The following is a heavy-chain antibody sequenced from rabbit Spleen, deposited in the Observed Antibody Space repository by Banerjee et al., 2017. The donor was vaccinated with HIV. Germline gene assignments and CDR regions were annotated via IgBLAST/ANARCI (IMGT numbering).Heavy chain of an antibody. CDR3: ARDGYSHNNRCYFDL. J-gene: IGHJ4*01. Sequence: QSLEESGGDLVKPGASLTLTCTASGVSFTSNYYMCWVRQAPGKGLEWIACIDTGSSGFTYFASWAKGRFTISKTSSTTVTLQMTSLTAADTATYFCARDGYSHNNRCYFDLWGPGTLVTVS. CDR2: IDTGSSGFT. D-gene: IGHD7-1*01. V-gene: IGHV1S40*01. CDR1: GVSFTSNYY.